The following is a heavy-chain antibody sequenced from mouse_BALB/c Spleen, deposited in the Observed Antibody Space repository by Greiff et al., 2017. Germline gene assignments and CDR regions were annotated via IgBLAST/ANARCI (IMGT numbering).Heavy chain of an antibody. CDR3: ARNYGYSYYAMDY. CDR2: IWGDGST. D-gene: IGHD2-2*01. V-gene: IGHV2-6-7*01. J-gene: IGHJ4*01. Sequence: VMLVESGPGLVAPSQSLSITCTVSGFSLTGYGVNWVRQPPGKGLEWLGMIWGDGSTDYNSALKSRLSISKDNSKSQVFLKMNSLQTDDTARYYCARNYGYSYYAMDYWGQGTSVTVSS. CDR1: GFSLTGYG.